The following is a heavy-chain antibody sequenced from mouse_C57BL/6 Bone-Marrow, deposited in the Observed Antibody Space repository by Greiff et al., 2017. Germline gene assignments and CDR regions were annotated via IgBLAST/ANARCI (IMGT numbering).Heavy chain of an antibody. D-gene: IGHD2-3*01. CDR2: IWRGGST. V-gene: IGHV2-2*01. CDR1: GFSLTSYG. CDR3: AREIMVTTGGWFAF. J-gene: IGHJ3*01. Sequence: VQLVESGPGLVQPSQSLSMTCTVSGFSLTSYGVHWVRQSPGKGLEWLGVIWRGGSTDNNASFISRLSISKDNSKSQVFFKMNSLQADDTAIYYCAREIMVTTGGWFAFEGQGTLVTVTA.